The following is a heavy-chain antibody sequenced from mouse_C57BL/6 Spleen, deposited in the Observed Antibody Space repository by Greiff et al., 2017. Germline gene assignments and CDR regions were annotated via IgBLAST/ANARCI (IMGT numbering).Heavy chain of an antibody. Sequence: VQLQQPGAELVKPGASVKLSCKASGYTFTSYWMHWVKQRPGRGLEWIGRIAPNSGGTKYNEKFKSKATLTVDKPSSTAYMQLSSLTSEDSAVYYCARSRFPTGGAMDYWGQGTSVTVSS. J-gene: IGHJ4*01. V-gene: IGHV1-72*01. CDR3: ARSRFPTGGAMDY. D-gene: IGHD1-1*01. CDR1: GYTFTSYW. CDR2: IAPNSGGT.